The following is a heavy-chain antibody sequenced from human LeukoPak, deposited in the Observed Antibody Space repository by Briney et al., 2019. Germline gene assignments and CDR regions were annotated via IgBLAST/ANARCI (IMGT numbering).Heavy chain of an antibody. Sequence: GASVKVSCKASGYTFTIYAMHWVRQAPGQRLEWMGWINAGNGNTKYSQKFQGRVTITRDTSASTAYMELSSLRSGDTAVYYCARVAQHYYDSSGYDYWGQGTLVTVSS. V-gene: IGHV1-3*01. CDR1: GYTFTIYA. CDR2: INAGNGNT. J-gene: IGHJ4*02. CDR3: ARVAQHYYDSSGYDY. D-gene: IGHD3-22*01.